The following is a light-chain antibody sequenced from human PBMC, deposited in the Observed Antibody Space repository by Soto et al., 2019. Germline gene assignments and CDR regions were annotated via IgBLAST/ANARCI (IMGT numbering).Light chain of an antibody. V-gene: IGLV2-14*01. CDR1: SSDVGGYDF. CDR2: EVN. Sequence: QSALTQPASVSGSPGQSITISCTGTSSDVGGYDFVSWYQQYPGKAPKLMIYEVNNRPSGVSSRFSASKSGNTASLTISGLQAEDEADYYCSSWTSSTTQVLGGGTKLTVL. CDR3: SSWTSSTTQV. J-gene: IGLJ3*02.